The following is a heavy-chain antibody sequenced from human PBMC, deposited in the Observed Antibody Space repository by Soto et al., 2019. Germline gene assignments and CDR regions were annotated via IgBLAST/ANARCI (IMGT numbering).Heavy chain of an antibody. CDR3: ARGASWVV. CDR1: GGSISSYY. D-gene: IGHD2-2*01. CDR2: IYYSGST. J-gene: IGHJ6*02. V-gene: IGHV4-59*01. Sequence: QVQLQESGPGLVKPSETLSLTCTVSGGSISSYYWSWIRQPPGKGLEWIGYIYYSGSTNYNPSLKSRVTISVDTSKNQFSLKLSSVTAADTAVYYCARGASWVVWGQGTTVTVSS.